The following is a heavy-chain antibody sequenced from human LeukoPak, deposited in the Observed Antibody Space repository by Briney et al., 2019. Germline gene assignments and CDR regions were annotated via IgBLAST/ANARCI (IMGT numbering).Heavy chain of an antibody. Sequence: PGGSLRLSCAASGFTFSSYGMHWVRQAPGKGLEWVAVISYDGSNKYYADSVKGRFTISRDNSKNTLYLQMNSLRAEDTAVYYCARLEWELLYFDYWGQGTLVTVSS. J-gene: IGHJ4*02. CDR2: ISYDGSNK. CDR3: ARLEWELLYFDY. CDR1: GFTFSSYG. V-gene: IGHV3-30*03. D-gene: IGHD1-26*01.